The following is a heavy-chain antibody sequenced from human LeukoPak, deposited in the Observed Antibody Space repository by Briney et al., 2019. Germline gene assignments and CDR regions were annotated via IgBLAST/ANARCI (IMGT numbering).Heavy chain of an antibody. CDR3: AACGNYRGGGDY. J-gene: IGHJ4*02. D-gene: IGHD1-7*01. Sequence: GGSLRLSCAASGFTFSSYSMNWVRQAPGKGLEWSSYISSSSSTVYYAASVKGRFTISRDNAKNSLFLQMNSLRAEDTAVYYCAACGNYRGGGDYWGQGTLVTVSS. CDR2: ISSSSSTV. CDR1: GFTFSSYS. V-gene: IGHV3-48*04.